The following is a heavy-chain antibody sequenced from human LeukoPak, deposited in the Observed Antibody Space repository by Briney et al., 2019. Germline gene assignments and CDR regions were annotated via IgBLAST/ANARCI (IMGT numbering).Heavy chain of an antibody. J-gene: IGHJ4*02. CDR2: INPNSGGT. Sequence: ASVKVSCKASGYTFTGYYMHWVRQAPGQGLEWMGWINPNSGGTNYAQKFQGRVTMTRDTSISTAYMELSGLRSDDTAVYYCARGDFDGSGSYLDYWGQGTLVTVSS. V-gene: IGHV1-2*02. CDR3: ARGDFDGSGSYLDY. D-gene: IGHD3-10*01. CDR1: GYTFTGYY.